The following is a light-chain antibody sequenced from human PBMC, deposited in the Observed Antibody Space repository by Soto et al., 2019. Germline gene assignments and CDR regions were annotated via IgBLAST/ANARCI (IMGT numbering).Light chain of an antibody. V-gene: IGLV2-14*01. CDR1: STDVGGFNY. CDR2: EVS. CDR3: NSYTSFSTLV. J-gene: IGLJ2*01. Sequence: QPVLTQPASVSGSPGQSITISCTGTSTDVGGFNYVSWYQQYPGKAPKLIIYEVSNRPSGVSNRFSGSKSGNTASLTISGLQAQDEADYYCNSYTSFSTLVFGGGTKLTVL.